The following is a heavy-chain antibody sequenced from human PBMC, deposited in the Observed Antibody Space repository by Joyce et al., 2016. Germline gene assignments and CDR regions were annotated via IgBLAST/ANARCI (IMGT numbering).Heavy chain of an antibody. D-gene: IGHD2-15*01. CDR2: IRGSDDGT. CDR1: GFTFRSYA. J-gene: IGHJ4*02. V-gene: IGHV3-23*01. CDR3: AKGTLGSCSGTTCYPLDS. Sequence: EVQLLESGGGWVQPGGSLRLSCAASGFTFRSYAMSWVRQAQGKVVEWVSDIRGSDDGTYHADSVRGRFTISRDNSKNTLYLQMNSLTAEDTAIYYCAKGTLGSCSGTTCYPLDSWGQGTLVTVSS.